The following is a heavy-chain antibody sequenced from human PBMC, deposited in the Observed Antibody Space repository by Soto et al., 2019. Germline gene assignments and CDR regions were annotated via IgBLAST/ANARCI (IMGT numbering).Heavy chain of an antibody. CDR1: GFTFSSYA. Sequence: PVGSLRLSCAASGFTFSSYAMSWFRQAPVNGLEWVSSISGSGGSTYYADSVKGRFTISRDNSKNTLYLQMNSLRDEDTAVYYCAKRPGIAARPGFVDYWGQGTLVTVSS. CDR3: AKRPGIAARPGFVDY. D-gene: IGHD6-6*01. CDR2: ISGSGGST. V-gene: IGHV3-23*01. J-gene: IGHJ4*02.